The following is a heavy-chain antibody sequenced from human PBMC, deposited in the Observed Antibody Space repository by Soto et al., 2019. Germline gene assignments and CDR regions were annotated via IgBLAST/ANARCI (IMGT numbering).Heavy chain of an antibody. CDR1: GFSLNTRAVG. V-gene: IGHV2-5*02. J-gene: IGHJ4*02. D-gene: IGHD3-16*01. CDR2: ISWDDNK. Sequence: QITLKESGPTLVKPTQTLTLTCSLSGFSLNTRAVGVGWIRQPPGKALEWLALISWDDNKRYRPSLESRLSTPKNTPENRLALKMTTVAPLDTATFYWAHGALGGAPYYFASGGLGTLVTVPS. CDR3: AHGALGGAPYYFAS.